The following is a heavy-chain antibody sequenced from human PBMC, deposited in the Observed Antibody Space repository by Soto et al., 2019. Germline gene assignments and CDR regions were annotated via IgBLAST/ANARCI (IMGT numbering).Heavy chain of an antibody. Sequence: DVQLVESGGGLVQPGGSLKLSCAGSGFTFSGSDIHWVRQASGKGLEWVGRIKSKGSNYATAYGASVKGRFTVSRDDSENTAYLEMNSLQTEDTAVYYCMCREDYGAHMCFDPWGQGTLVTVSS. CDR3: MCREDYGAHMCFDP. CDR1: GFTFSGSD. CDR2: IKSKGSNYAT. J-gene: IGHJ5*02. V-gene: IGHV3-73*01. D-gene: IGHD4-17*01.